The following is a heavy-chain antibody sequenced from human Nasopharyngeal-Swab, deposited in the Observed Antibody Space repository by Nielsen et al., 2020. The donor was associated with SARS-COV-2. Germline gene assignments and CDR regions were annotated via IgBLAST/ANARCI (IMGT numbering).Heavy chain of an antibody. CDR3: ARVESECPADY. CDR2: ISAYNGNT. CDR1: GYTFTSYG. V-gene: IGHV1-18*04. D-gene: IGHD2/OR15-2a*01. Sequence: ASVKASCKASGYTFTSYGISWARQAPGQGLEWMGWISAYNGNTNYAQKLQGRVTMTTDTSTSTAYMELRSLRSDDTAVYYCARVESECPADYWGQGTLVTVSS. J-gene: IGHJ4*02.